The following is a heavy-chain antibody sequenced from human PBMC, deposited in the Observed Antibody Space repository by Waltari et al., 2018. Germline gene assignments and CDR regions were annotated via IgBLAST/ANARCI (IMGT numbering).Heavy chain of an antibody. CDR1: GFTFSSYA. CDR2: IYSGGST. J-gene: IGHJ3*02. D-gene: IGHD6-13*01. V-gene: IGHV3-23*03. Sequence: EVQLSESGGGLVQPGGSLRLSCAASGFTFSSYAMSWVRQAPGKGLEWVSVIYSGGSTYYADSVKGRFTISRDNSKNTLYLQMNSLRAEDTAVYYCAKDGVAAAGNLDHDAFDIWGQGTMVTVSS. CDR3: AKDGVAAAGNLDHDAFDI.